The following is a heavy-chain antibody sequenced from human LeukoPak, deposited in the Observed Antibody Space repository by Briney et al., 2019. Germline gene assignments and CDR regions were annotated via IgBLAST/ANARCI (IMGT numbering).Heavy chain of an antibody. CDR3: ARHIDYYSGLNWFDP. V-gene: IGHV4-39*07. D-gene: IGHD1-26*01. Sequence: SETLSLTCTVSGGSISSSSYYWGWIRQPPGKGLEWIGSIYYSGSTYYNPSLKSRVTISVDTSKNQFSLKLSSVTAADTAVYYCARHIDYYSGLNWFDPWGQGTLVTVSS. CDR1: GGSISSSSYY. CDR2: IYYSGST. J-gene: IGHJ5*02.